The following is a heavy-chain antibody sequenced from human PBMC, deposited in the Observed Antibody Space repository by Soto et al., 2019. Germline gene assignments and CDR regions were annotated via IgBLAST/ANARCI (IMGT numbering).Heavy chain of an antibody. CDR3: ARGGPDLPTIGSFDY. CDR1: GYTFTNYY. V-gene: IGHV1-46*01. Sequence: QVQLVQSGAEVKRPGASVKVSCKASGYTFTNYYMHWVRQAPGQGLEWMGVIHYSGATPTYAQKCQGGVTMARDTSTSTVYVELSSLTSEDTAVYYCARGGPDLPTIGSFDYWGQGTLVTVSS. CDR2: IHYSGATP. J-gene: IGHJ4*02. D-gene: IGHD3-16*01.